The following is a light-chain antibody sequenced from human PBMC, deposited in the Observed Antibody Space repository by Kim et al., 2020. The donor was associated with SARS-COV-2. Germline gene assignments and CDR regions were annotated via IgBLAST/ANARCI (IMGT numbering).Light chain of an antibody. CDR1: RSVSTS. CDR3: QQRSSWPPIT. CDR2: DAS. J-gene: IGKJ5*01. Sequence: PGRRAPLARRASRSVSTSLGWYQQKPGQPPRLLIYDASNRAAGIPARFSGSGSGTDFTLTISSLEPEDFAVYYCQQRSSWPPITFGQGTRLEIK. V-gene: IGKV3-11*01.